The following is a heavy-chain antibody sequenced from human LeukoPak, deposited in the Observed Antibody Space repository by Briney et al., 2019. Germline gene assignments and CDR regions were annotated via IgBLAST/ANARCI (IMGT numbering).Heavy chain of an antibody. CDR1: GFTFSSYG. J-gene: IGHJ3*02. D-gene: IGHD2-2*01. Sequence: PGGSLRLSCAASGFTFSSYGMHWVRQAPGKGLEWVAVISYDGSNKYYADSVKGRFTISRDNSKNTLYLQMNSLRAEDTAVYYCAKVPATDAFDIWGQGKMVTVSS. CDR3: AKVPATDAFDI. V-gene: IGHV3-30*18. CDR2: ISYDGSNK.